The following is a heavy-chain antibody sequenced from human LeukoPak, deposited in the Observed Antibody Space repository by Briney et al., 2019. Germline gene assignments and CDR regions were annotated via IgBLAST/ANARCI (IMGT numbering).Heavy chain of an antibody. Sequence: PGGSLRLSCAASGFTFSTFAMTWVRQGPGKGLEWVSSIDGSGAGTYYADSVKGRFSISRDNSKSTLYLQMYSLTAGDTAVYYCAKVKSPVTTLGYYYYGMDVWGQGTTVTVSS. D-gene: IGHD4-17*01. CDR1: GFTFSTFA. V-gene: IGHV3-23*01. CDR3: AKVKSPVTTLGYYYYGMDV. J-gene: IGHJ6*02. CDR2: IDGSGAGT.